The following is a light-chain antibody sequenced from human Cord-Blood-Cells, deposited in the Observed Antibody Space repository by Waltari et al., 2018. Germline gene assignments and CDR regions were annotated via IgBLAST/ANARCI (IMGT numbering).Light chain of an antibody. Sequence: QSVLTQPPSVSGAPGQRVTISCTGSSSNIGAGYDVHWYQQLPGTAPKLLIYGNCNRPSGVPDRCSSSKSGTSASLAITGLQAEDEADYYCQSYDSSLSGVVFGGGTKLTVL. CDR1: SSNIGAGYD. J-gene: IGLJ2*01. CDR3: QSYDSSLSGVV. CDR2: GNC. V-gene: IGLV1-40*01.